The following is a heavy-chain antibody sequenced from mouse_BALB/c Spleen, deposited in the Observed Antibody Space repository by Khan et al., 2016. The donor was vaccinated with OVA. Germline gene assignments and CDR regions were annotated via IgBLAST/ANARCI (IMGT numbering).Heavy chain of an antibody. CDR3: PRSILLSFDY. Sequence: EVQLVESGTVLVRPGALVWLSCTVSGFNITDSYIHWVKQRFDQGLVWIGWIDPDNGNTMYDPNFQGKANITADTSSNTAYLQLSSLSSADTAVYYCPRSILLSFDYWGQGTTLTVSS. CDR2: IDPDNGNT. D-gene: IGHD2-3*01. V-gene: IGHV14-1*02. J-gene: IGHJ2*01. CDR1: GFNITDSY.